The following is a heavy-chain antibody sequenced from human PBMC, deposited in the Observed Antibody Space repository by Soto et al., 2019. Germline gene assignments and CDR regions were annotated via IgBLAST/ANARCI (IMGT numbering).Heavy chain of an antibody. CDR1: GGSISSSSYY. D-gene: IGHD6-19*01. V-gene: IGHV4-39*01. J-gene: IGHJ5*01. CDR3: ARQYEEEQWLAPKGKLFDS. CDR2: IYYSGST. Sequence: ASETLSLTCTVSGGSISSSSYYWGWIRQPPGKGLEWIGSIYYSGSTYYNPSLKSRVTISVDTSKNQFSLKLSSVTAADTAVYYCARQYEEEQWLAPKGKLFDSRGQGSPVIVSS.